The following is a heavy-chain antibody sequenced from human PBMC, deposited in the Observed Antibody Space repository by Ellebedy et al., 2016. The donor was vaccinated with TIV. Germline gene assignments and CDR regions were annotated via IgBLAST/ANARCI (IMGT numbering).Heavy chain of an antibody. Sequence: GGSLRLXCKGSGYSFTSYWISWVRQMPGKGLEWMGRIDPSDSYTNYSPSFQGHVTISADKSISTAYLQWSSLKASDTAMYYCARIQLWTTNFDYWGQGTLVTVSS. CDR2: IDPSDSYT. J-gene: IGHJ4*02. CDR1: GYSFTSYW. CDR3: ARIQLWTTNFDY. V-gene: IGHV5-10-1*01. D-gene: IGHD5-18*01.